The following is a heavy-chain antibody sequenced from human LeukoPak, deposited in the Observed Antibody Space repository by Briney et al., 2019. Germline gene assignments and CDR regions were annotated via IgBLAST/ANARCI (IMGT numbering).Heavy chain of an antibody. CDR1: GFTFSSYG. Sequence: GGTLRLSCAASGFTFSSYGMSWVRQAPGKGLEWVSAISGSGGSTYYADSVKGRFTISRDNSKNTLYLQMNSLRAEDTAVYYCAKDHNTMVRGVIYYYYYMDVWGKGTTVTVSS. CDR3: AKDHNTMVRGVIYYYYYMDV. D-gene: IGHD3-10*01. CDR2: ISGSGGST. J-gene: IGHJ6*03. V-gene: IGHV3-23*01.